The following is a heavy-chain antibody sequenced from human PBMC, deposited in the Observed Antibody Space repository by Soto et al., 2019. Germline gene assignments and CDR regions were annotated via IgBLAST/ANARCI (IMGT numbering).Heavy chain of an antibody. CDR1: GGSISSYD. CDR2: IYYSGST. CDR3: ARGYCTNGVCYTFVPPYYFDY. J-gene: IGHJ4*02. Sequence: SETLSLTCTVSGGSISSYDWSWIRQPPGKGLEWIGYIYYSGSTNYNPSLKSRVTISVDTSKNQFSLKLSSVTAADTAVYYCARGYCTNGVCYTFVPPYYFDYWGQGTLVTVSS. D-gene: IGHD2-8*01. V-gene: IGHV4-59*01.